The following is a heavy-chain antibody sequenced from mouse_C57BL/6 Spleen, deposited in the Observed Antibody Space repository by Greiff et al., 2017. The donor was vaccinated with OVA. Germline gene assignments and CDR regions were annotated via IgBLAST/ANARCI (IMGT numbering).Heavy chain of an antibody. CDR2: INPSNGGT. D-gene: IGHD1-1*01. CDR1: GYTFTSYW. J-gene: IGHJ2*01. Sequence: QVQLQQPGTELVTPGASVNLSCKASGYTFTSYWMHWVKQRPGQGLEWIGNINPSNGGTNYNEKFKSKATLTVDKSSSTAYMQLSSLTSEDSAVYYCATNTTVVPLDYWGQGTTLTVSS. CDR3: ATNTTVVPLDY. V-gene: IGHV1-53*01.